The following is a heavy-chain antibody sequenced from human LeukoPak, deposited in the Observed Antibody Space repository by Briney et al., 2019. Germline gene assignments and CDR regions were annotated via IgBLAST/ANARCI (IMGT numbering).Heavy chain of an antibody. D-gene: IGHD3-3*01. V-gene: IGHV1-69*13. CDR3: ARGSDYDFWSGQTLNWFDP. CDR2: IIPIFGTA. J-gene: IGHJ5*02. Sequence: ASVKVSCKASGGTLSSYAISWVRQAPGQGLEWMGGIIPIFGTANYAQKFQGRVTITADESTSTAYMELSSLRSEDTAVYYCARGSDYDFWSGQTLNWFDPWGQGTLVTVSS. CDR1: GGTLSSYA.